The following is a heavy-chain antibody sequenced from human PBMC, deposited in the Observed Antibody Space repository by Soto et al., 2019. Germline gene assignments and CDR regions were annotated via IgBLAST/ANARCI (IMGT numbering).Heavy chain of an antibody. CDR3: ARDRVARDYYYYGMDV. D-gene: IGHD2-15*01. CDR2: ISSSSSYI. CDR1: GFTFSSYS. J-gene: IGHJ6*02. Sequence: GSLRLSCAASGFTFSSYSMNWVRQAPGKGLEWVSSISSSSSYIYYADSVRGRFTISRDNAKNSLYLQMNSLRAEDTAVYYCARDRVARDYYYYGMDVWGQGTTVTVSS. V-gene: IGHV3-21*01.